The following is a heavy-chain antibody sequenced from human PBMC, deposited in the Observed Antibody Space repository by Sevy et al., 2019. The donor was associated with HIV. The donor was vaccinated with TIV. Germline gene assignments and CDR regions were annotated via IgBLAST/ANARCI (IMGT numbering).Heavy chain of an antibody. D-gene: IGHD3-22*01. V-gene: IGHV4-61*01. CDR3: AREINYYDSSAYLYYFDY. CDR2: IYYSGNT. J-gene: IGHJ4*02. Sequence: SETLSLTCTVSGGSVNSGSYYWSWIRQPPGKGLEWIGYIYYSGNTNYNPSLKSRVTISVDTSKNQFSLKLSSVTAADTAVYYCAREINYYDSSAYLYYFDYWGQGTLVTVSS. CDR1: GGSVNSGSYY.